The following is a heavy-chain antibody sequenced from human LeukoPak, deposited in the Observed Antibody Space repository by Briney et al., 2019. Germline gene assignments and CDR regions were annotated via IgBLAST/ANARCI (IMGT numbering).Heavy chain of an antibody. J-gene: IGHJ4*02. Sequence: GGSLRLSCVASGFTFGSYAMSWVRQAPGKGLEWVSSISGSGSGTYYADSVKGRFTISRDNSKNTLYLQMNSLGAKDTAIYYCAKALTTVVTPAVIDCWGQGTLVTVSS. CDR1: GFTFGSYA. CDR2: ISGSGSGT. D-gene: IGHD4-23*01. CDR3: AKALTTVVTPAVIDC. V-gene: IGHV3-23*01.